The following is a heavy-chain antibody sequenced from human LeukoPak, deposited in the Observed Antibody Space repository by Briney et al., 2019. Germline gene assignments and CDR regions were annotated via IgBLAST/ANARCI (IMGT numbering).Heavy chain of an antibody. CDR3: ARSYSSTWASFDY. V-gene: IGHV4-59*01. D-gene: IGHD6-13*01. CDR1: GGSISTYY. Sequence: SETLSLTCTVSGGSISTYYWSWIRQPPGKGLEWIGHIYYSGNTNYNPSLKSRVTISVDTSKNQFSLKLSSVTAADTAVYYCARSYSSTWASFDYWGQGALVSVSS. CDR2: IYYSGNT. J-gene: IGHJ4*02.